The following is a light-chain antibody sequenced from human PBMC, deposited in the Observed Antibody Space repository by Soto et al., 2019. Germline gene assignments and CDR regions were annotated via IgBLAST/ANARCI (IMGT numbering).Light chain of an antibody. V-gene: IGLV1-40*01. CDR2: ANT. J-gene: IGLJ1*01. Sequence: QSVLTQPPSVSGAPGQRVTISCTGRSSNIGAGYDVHWYQQLPGTAPTLLIYANTKRPSGVPDRFSGSKSGTSASLAITGLQPADETNYYCQSHDTSVSGSVFGTGTKLTVL. CDR3: QSHDTSVSGSV. CDR1: SSNIGAGYD.